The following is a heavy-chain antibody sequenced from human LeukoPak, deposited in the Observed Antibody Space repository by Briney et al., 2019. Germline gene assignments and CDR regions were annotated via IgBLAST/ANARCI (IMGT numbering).Heavy chain of an antibody. V-gene: IGHV3-15*01. D-gene: IGHD2/OR15-2a*01. CDR3: STSGGTTTRFVDY. CDR2: IISKVDGGTA. J-gene: IGHJ4*02. CDR1: GFTFSNAW. Sequence: GGSLRLSCAASGFTFSNAWMSWVGQAPGKGLEWVGRIISKVDGGTADYAAPVKGRFTISRDDSKTTVYLQMNSLKTEDTAVYYCSTSGGTTTRFVDYWGQGTLVSVSS.